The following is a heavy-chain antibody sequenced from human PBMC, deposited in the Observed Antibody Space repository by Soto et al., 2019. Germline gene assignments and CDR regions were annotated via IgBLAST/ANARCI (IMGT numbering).Heavy chain of an antibody. CDR1: GFTFSSYG. CDR2: IWYDGSNK. V-gene: IGHV3-33*01. CDR3: ARDRYDSSGYYWRLENWFDP. J-gene: IGHJ5*02. Sequence: GGSLRLSCAASGFTFSSYGMHWVRQAPGKGLEWVAVIWYDGSNKYYADSVKGRFTISRDNSKNTLYLQMNSLRAEDTAVYYCARDRYDSSGYYWRLENWFDPWGQGTLVTVSS. D-gene: IGHD3-22*01.